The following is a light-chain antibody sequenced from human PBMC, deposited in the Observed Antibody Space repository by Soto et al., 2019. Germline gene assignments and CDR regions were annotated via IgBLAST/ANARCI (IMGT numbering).Light chain of an antibody. CDR3: QHRANWPLT. CDR1: QSVSSY. V-gene: IGKV3-11*01. Sequence: EIVLTQSPATQSLSPGDRATLSCRASQSVSSYFAWYQQRPGQAPRLLIYDASNRATGVPARFSGSGSGTDFTLTISSREPEDFAVYYCQHRANWPLTFGGGTKLEIK. J-gene: IGKJ4*01. CDR2: DAS.